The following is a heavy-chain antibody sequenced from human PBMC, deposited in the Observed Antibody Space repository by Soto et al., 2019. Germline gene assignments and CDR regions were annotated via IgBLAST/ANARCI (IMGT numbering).Heavy chain of an antibody. V-gene: IGHV3-9*01. Sequence: EVHLDASGGGLVQPGRSLRVSCAASGFKFDDHVMHLVRQFPGKGLEWISSISWNSGSIDYAASVRGRFIISRDNARKSLYLEMNSLTPADTDIYYCAKDIRPYCTGGSCYIQYWGQGTLVTVSS. CDR2: ISWNSGSI. D-gene: IGHD2-8*02. J-gene: IGHJ4*02. CDR3: AKDIRPYCTGGSCYIQY. CDR1: GFKFDDHV.